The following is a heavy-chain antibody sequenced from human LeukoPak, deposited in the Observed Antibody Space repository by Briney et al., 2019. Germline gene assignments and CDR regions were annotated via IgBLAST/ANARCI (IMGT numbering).Heavy chain of an antibody. Sequence: GESLKISCKGSGYSFATYSIAWVRHMPGKGLEWRGIIYPDESNIRDSPAFQGQVTISADKSISTAYLQWSSLQASDTAIYYCARPPARRYSSSFEYWGQGTLVTVS. CDR1: GYSFATYS. CDR2: IYPDESNI. CDR3: ARPPARRYSSSFEY. J-gene: IGHJ4*02. D-gene: IGHD3-9*01. V-gene: IGHV5-51*01.